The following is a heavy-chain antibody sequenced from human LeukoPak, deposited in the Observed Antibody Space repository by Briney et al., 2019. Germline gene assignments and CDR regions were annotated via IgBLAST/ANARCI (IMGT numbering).Heavy chain of an antibody. CDR1: GFTFSSSS. D-gene: IGHD4-17*01. V-gene: IGHV3-21*01. CDR2: ISSSSTYI. CDR3: ARERVDYGDWSRYYHYGMDV. J-gene: IGHJ6*02. Sequence: GGSQRLSCAASGFTFSSSSINWVRQAPGKRLEWVSSISSSSTYIDYADSVKGRFTISRDNAKNSLYLQMNSLRAEDTGVYYCARERVDYGDWSRYYHYGMDVWGQGTTVTVTS.